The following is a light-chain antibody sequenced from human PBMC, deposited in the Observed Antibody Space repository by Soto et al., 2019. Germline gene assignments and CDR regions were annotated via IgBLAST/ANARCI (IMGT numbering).Light chain of an antibody. CDR1: QSISNY. V-gene: IGKV1-39*01. Sequence: DIQMTQSPSSLSASVGDRVTITCRASQSISNYLNWYQQKAGEAPKLLIYGASSLQSGVPSRFSGSGSGTDFTLTISSLQPEDFATYYCQQSYSSPGFTFGPGTKMDIK. CDR3: QQSYSSPGFT. J-gene: IGKJ3*01. CDR2: GAS.